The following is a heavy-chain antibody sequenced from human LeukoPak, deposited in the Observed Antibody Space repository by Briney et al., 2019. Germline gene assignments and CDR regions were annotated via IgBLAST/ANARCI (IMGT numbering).Heavy chain of an antibody. Sequence: SQTLSLTCAVSGGSISSGGYSWSWIRQPPGKGLEWIGYIYHSGSTYYNPSLKSRVTISVDRSKNQFSLKLSSVTAADTAVYYCARVHRTYYYYGMDVWGQGTTVTVSS. CDR2: IYHSGST. CDR1: GGSISSGGYS. J-gene: IGHJ6*02. CDR3: ARVHRTYYYYGMDV. V-gene: IGHV4-30-2*01.